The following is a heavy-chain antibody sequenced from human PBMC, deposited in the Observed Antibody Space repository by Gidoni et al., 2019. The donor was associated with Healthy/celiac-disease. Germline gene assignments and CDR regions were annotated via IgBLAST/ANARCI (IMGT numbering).Heavy chain of an antibody. Sequence: QVQLVESGGGLVKPGGSLRLSCAASGFPFSDYYMSWIHQAPGKGLEWVSYISSSGSTIYYADSGKGRFTISRDNAKNSLYLQMNSLRAEDTAVYYCARGLEYSSSSQEVSYYYYGMDVWGQGTTVTVSS. CDR3: ARGLEYSSSSQEVSYYYYGMDV. D-gene: IGHD6-6*01. CDR1: GFPFSDYY. V-gene: IGHV3-11*01. J-gene: IGHJ6*02. CDR2: ISSSGSTI.